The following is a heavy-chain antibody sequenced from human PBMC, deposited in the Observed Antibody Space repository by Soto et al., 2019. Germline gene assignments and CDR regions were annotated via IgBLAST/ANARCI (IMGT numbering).Heavy chain of an antibody. D-gene: IGHD5-12*01. CDR2: INHSGST. CDR3: ARGVGYAGVDY. CDR1: GGSFSAYY. Sequence: QVQLQQWGAGLLKPSETLSLTCAVYGGSFSAYYWSWIRQPPGKGREWIGEINHSGSTNYNPSLKSRVTISVDRSKNQFSLKLSSVTAADTAVYYCARGVGYAGVDYWGQGTLVTVSS. J-gene: IGHJ4*02. V-gene: IGHV4-34*01.